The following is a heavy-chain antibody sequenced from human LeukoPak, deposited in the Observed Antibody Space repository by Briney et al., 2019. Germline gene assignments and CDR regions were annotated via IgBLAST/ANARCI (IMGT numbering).Heavy chain of an antibody. V-gene: IGHV3-64*01. J-gene: IGHJ4*02. CDR3: ARVGAAAGVDY. D-gene: IGHD6-13*01. Sequence: GSLRLSCAASGFTFSSYTMHWVRQAPGKGLEYVSGIGSNGGSTYYANSVKGRFTISRDNSKSTLYLQMGSLRTEDMAVYYCARVGAAAGVDYWGQGTLVTVSS. CDR1: GFTFSSYT. CDR2: IGSNGGST.